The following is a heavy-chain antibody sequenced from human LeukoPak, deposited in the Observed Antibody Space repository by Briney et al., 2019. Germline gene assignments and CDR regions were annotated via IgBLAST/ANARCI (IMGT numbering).Heavy chain of an antibody. J-gene: IGHJ5*02. CDR1: GFPLSDYW. CDR3: ARPLMYYYGSETYFWFDP. CDR2: IKQDGSEK. V-gene: IGHV3-7*01. D-gene: IGHD3-10*01. Sequence: QPGGSLRLSCAASGFPLSDYWMSWVRQAPGKGLEWVANIKQDGSEKYYGDSVKGRFTISRDNAKNSLSLQMNSLRAEDTAVYYCARPLMYYYGSETYFWFDPWGQGTLVTVSS.